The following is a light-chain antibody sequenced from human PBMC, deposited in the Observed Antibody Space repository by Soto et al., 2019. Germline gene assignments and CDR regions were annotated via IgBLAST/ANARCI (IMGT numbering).Light chain of an antibody. V-gene: IGLV4-69*02. CDR2: LNSDGSH. Sequence: QSVLTQSPSASASLGASVMLTCTLSSGHRNYASAWHQQQSEKGPRYLMKLNSDGSHSKGDVIPDRFSGSSSGAERYLTISRLQSEDEADYYCQTWGSGILVFGGGTKLTIL. J-gene: IGLJ2*01. CDR3: QTWGSGILV. CDR1: SGHRNYA.